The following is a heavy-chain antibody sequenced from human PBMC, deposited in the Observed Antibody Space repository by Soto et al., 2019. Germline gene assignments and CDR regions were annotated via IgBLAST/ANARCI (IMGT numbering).Heavy chain of an antibody. V-gene: IGHV4-59*01. Sequence: PSETLSLTCTVSGGSISSYYWSWIRQPPGKGLEWIGYIYYTGSTNYNPSLKSRVTMSVDTSRNQFSLKLSSVTAADTAVYYCARNFPFNWNADYWGQGTLVTGSS. CDR1: GGSISSYY. CDR2: IYYTGST. J-gene: IGHJ4*02. D-gene: IGHD1-20*01. CDR3: ARNFPFNWNADY.